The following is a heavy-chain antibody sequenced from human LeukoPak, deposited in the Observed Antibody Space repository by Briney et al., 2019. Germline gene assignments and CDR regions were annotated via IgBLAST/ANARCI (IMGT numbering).Heavy chain of an antibody. CDR1: GGTFSNDA. V-gene: IGHV1-8*02. CDR2: MNPNSGNT. CDR3: ARGLPYGSGSYYNLIDY. D-gene: IGHD3-10*01. J-gene: IGHJ4*02. Sequence: ASVKVSCKASGGTFSNDAISWVRQSPGQGLEWMGWMNPNSGNTGYAQKFQGRVTMTRNTSISTAYMELSSLRSEDTAVYYCARGLPYGSGSYYNLIDYWGQGTLVTVSS.